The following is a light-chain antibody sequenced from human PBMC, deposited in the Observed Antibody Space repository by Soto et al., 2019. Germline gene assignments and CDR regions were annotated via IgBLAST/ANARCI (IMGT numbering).Light chain of an antibody. CDR3: QQYNSYSPET. J-gene: IGKJ1*01. V-gene: IGKV1-5*01. Sequence: DIQMTQFPSTLFASVGDRVTITCRASQSIIRWLAWYQQKPGKAPKLLIYDASNLEKGVPSRFSGRGSGTEFTLTISSLQPDDFATYFLQQYNSYSPETFGQGTKVEI. CDR1: QSIIRW. CDR2: DAS.